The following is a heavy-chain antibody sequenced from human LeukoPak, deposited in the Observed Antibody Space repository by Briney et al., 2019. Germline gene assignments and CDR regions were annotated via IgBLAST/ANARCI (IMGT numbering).Heavy chain of an antibody. CDR1: GFDLSTYE. CDR2: ITISGHTK. J-gene: IGHJ5*02. V-gene: IGHV3-48*03. Sequence: GGALRLSCAASGFDLSTYEMNWVRQAPGKGLEWIADITISGHTKNYADSVKGRFTISRDNARTSLYLQMNSLRVEDTGVYYCARGDPHADLWGQGTLVTVSS. CDR3: ARGDPHADL.